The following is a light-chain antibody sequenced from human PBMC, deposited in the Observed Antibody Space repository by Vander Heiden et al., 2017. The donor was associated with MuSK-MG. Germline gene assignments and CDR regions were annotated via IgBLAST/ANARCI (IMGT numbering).Light chain of an antibody. Sequence: EIALTQSPGTLSLSPGDRATLSCRASQSVSSFLAWFQKKPGQAPRLLIYGASSRATGIPDRFSGSGSGTDFTLTISRLEPEDFAVYYCQQFGNSPFTFGHGTKVDI. CDR3: QQFGNSPFT. CDR1: QSVSSF. J-gene: IGKJ3*01. V-gene: IGKV3-20*01. CDR2: GAS.